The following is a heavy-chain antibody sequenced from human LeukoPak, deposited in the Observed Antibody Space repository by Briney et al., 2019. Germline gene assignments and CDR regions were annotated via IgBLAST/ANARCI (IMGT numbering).Heavy chain of an antibody. CDR3: AKAVGMASGMDV. D-gene: IGHD2-15*01. V-gene: IGHV3-9*03. CDR1: GFTFDDYA. J-gene: IGHJ6*04. CDR2: ISWNSGSI. Sequence: GGSLRLSCAASGFTFDDYAMHWVRQAPGKGLEWVSGISWNSGSISYADSVKGRFTISRDNAKTSLYLQMNSLRAEDMALYYCAKAVGMASGMDVWGKGTTVTVSS.